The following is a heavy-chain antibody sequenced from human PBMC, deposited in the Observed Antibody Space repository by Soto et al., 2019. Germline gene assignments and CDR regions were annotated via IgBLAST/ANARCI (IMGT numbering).Heavy chain of an antibody. J-gene: IGHJ4*02. CDR3: AREAAPESGRPYYFDY. D-gene: IGHD2-15*01. V-gene: IGHV3-48*03. CDR2: ISSSGSTI. CDR1: GFTFSSYE. Sequence: EVQLVESGGGLVQPGGSLRLSCAASGFTFSSYEMNWVRQAPGKGLEWVSYISSSGSTIYYADSVKGRFTISRDNAKNSLYLQMNSLRAEDTAVYYCAREAAPESGRPYYFDYWGQGTLVTVSS.